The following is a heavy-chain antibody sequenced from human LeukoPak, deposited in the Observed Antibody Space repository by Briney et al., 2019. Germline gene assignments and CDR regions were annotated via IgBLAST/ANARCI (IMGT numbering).Heavy chain of an antibody. CDR2: MNPNSGNT. V-gene: IGHV1-8*01. CDR3: ARTRGYSYGYSDY. Sequence: ASVKVSCKASGYTFTSYDINWVRQATGQGLEWMGWMNPNSGNTGYAQKFQGRVTTTRNTSISTAYMELSSLRSEDTAVYYCARTRGYSYGYSDYWGQGTLVTVSS. D-gene: IGHD5-18*01. CDR1: GYTFTSYD. J-gene: IGHJ4*02.